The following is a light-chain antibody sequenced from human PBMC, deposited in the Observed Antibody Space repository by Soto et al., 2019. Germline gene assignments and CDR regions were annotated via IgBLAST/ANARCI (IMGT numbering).Light chain of an antibody. J-gene: IGLJ2*01. CDR3: CSYAGSYTLV. Sequence: QSVLTQPRSVSGSPGQSVTISCTGTSSDVGGYNYVSWHQHHPGKAPKLMIYDVSKRPSGVPDRFSGSKSGNTASLTISGLQAEDEADYYCCSYAGSYTLVLGGGTQLTVL. CDR2: DVS. V-gene: IGLV2-11*01. CDR1: SSDVGGYNY.